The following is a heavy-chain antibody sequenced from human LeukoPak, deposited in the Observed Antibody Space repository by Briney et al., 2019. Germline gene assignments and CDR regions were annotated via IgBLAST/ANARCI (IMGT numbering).Heavy chain of an antibody. J-gene: IGHJ3*01. CDR2: ISSSSSYI. CDR1: GFTFSSYS. Sequence: GGSLRLSCAASGFTFSSYSMNWVRQAPGKGLEWVSSISSSSSYIYYADSGKGRFTISRDNAKNSVYLQLNSLRAEDTAVYYCSLWFGEPRAFDFRGQGTMVTVFS. CDR3: SLWFGEPRAFDF. D-gene: IGHD3-10*01. V-gene: IGHV3-21*04.